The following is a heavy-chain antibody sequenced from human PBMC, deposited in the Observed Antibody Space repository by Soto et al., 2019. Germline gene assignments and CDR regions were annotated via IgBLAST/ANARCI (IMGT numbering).Heavy chain of an antibody. CDR2: IWYDGSNK. CDR1: GFTFSSYG. V-gene: IGHV3-33*01. D-gene: IGHD2-15*01. Sequence: GGSLRLSCAASGFTFSSYGMHWVRQAPGKGLEWVAVIWYDGSNKYYADSVKGRFTISRDNSKNTLYLQMNSLRAEDTAVYYCARADYLDPDCSGGSCYSGDFDYWGQGTLVTVSS. CDR3: ARADYLDPDCSGGSCYSGDFDY. J-gene: IGHJ4*02.